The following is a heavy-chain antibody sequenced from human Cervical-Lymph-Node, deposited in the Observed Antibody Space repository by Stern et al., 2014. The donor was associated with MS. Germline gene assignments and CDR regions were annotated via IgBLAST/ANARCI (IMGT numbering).Heavy chain of an antibody. CDR3: AIDIGSTPWFGAYGIDA. Sequence: EVQLVESGGGLVQPGRSLRLSCEASGFTFDDCAMHWVRQTPEKGLEWVSYITWDSGRTAYADTVKGRFTISRDNATKPLDLEMTSLRVEDTALYYCAIDIGSTPWFGAYGIDAWGQGTTVTVSS. CDR1: GFTFDDCA. J-gene: IGHJ6*02. D-gene: IGHD3-10*01. V-gene: IGHV3-9*01. CDR2: ITWDSGRT.